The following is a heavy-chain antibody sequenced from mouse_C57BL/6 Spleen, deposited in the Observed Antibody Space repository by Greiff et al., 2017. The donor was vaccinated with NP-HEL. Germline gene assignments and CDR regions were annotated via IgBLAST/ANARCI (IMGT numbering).Heavy chain of an antibody. D-gene: IGHD1-1*01. J-gene: IGHJ2*01. CDR3: AGLRGLGSSYYFDP. V-gene: IGHV5-6*01. CDR2: ISSGGSYT. Sequence: EVKVVESGGDLVKPGGSLKLSCAASGFTFSSYGMSWVRQTPDKRLEWVATISSGGSYTYYPDSVKGRLTISRDNAKNTLYLQMSSLKSEDTAMYYCAGLRGLGSSYYFDPWAKAPLSQSPQ. CDR1: GFTFSSYG.